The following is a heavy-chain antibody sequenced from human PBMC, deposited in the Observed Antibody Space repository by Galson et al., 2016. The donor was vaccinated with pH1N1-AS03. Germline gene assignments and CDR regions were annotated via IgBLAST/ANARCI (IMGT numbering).Heavy chain of an antibody. Sequence: SVKVSCKASGYTFSRYYMHWMRQAPGQGPEWMGVIDPSIGSTTYAQKFQGRVTVTRDTATTTAYMELSSLRSDDTAVYYCATYGSGSRGGFDYWGQGALITVSS. J-gene: IGHJ4*02. V-gene: IGHV1-46*01. D-gene: IGHD3-10*01. CDR1: GYTFSRYY. CDR2: IDPSIGST. CDR3: ATYGSGSRGGFDY.